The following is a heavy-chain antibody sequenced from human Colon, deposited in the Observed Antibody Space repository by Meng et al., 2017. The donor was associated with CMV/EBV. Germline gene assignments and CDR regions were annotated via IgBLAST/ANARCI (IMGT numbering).Heavy chain of an antibody. V-gene: IGHV3-74*01. D-gene: IGHD3-10*01. Sequence: GESLKISCATSGFTFSDHYMDWVRQAPGKGLEWVSRVNNDGRNTVYADSVKGRFTISRDNAKDTLFLQMNSLRAEDTAVYYCTRGLRGPDYWGQGSLVTVSS. CDR3: TRGLRGPDY. CDR2: VNNDGRNT. J-gene: IGHJ4*02. CDR1: GFTFSDHY.